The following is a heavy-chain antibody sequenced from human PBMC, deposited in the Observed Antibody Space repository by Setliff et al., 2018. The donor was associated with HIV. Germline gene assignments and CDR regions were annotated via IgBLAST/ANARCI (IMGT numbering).Heavy chain of an antibody. D-gene: IGHD2-15*01. J-gene: IGHJ3*02. Sequence: ASETLSLTCTVSGGSISSYYWSWIRQPAGKGLEWIGRIYSSGSTNYSPSLNSRVTMSVDTSKNQFSLRLSSVTAADTAVYYCARVGLYCSGGSCYSSAFDIWGQGTMVTVSS. CDR3: ARVGLYCSGGSCYSSAFDI. V-gene: IGHV4-4*07. CDR2: IYSSGST. CDR1: GGSISSYY.